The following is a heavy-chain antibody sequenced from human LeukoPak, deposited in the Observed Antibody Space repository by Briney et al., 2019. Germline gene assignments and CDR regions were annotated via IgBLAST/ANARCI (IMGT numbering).Heavy chain of an antibody. CDR2: IYTSGST. J-gene: IGHJ6*03. V-gene: IGHV4-61*02. Sequence: SETLSLTCTVSGGSISSGSYYWSWIRQPAGKGLEWIGRIYTSGSTNYNPSLKSRVTMSIDTSKSQFSLSLSSVTAADTAMYWCVRQSRIFGVTRPGYMDVWGKGIMVSVSS. CDR3: VRQSRIFGVTRPGYMDV. CDR1: GGSISSGSYY. D-gene: IGHD3-3*01.